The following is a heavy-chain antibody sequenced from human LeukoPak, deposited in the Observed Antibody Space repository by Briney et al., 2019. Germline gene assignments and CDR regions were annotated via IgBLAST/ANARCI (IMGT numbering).Heavy chain of an antibody. Sequence: PSETLSLTCTVSGGSISSSSYYWGWIRQPPGKWLEWIGYISYSGNTYYNPSLKSPVTISVYTFKNQFSLKLSSVTAADTAVYYCARAELYSNRWRAYNWFDPWGQGTLVTVSS. D-gene: IGHD6-13*01. CDR2: ISYSGNT. CDR1: GGSISSSSYY. CDR3: ARAELYSNRWRAYNWFDP. J-gene: IGHJ5*02. V-gene: IGHV4-31*01.